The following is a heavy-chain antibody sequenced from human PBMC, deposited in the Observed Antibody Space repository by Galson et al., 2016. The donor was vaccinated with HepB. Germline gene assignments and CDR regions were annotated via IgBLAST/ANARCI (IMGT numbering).Heavy chain of an antibody. Sequence: SLKLSCAASGFTFSSYGMHWVRQAPGKGLEWVAVIWYDGSNTYYADSLQGRFTLSRDKSKNTPYIQMNSLRAEDTAVYYCTRSVSIMVLGVTYNWFDPWGQGTLVTVSS. V-gene: IGHV3-33*01. CDR2: IWYDGSNT. D-gene: IGHD3-10*01. J-gene: IGHJ5*02. CDR3: TRSVSIMVLGVTYNWFDP. CDR1: GFTFSSYG.